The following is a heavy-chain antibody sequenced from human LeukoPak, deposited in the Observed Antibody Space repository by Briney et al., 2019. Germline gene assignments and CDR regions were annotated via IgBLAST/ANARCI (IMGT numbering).Heavy chain of an antibody. V-gene: IGHV4-59*01. D-gene: IGHD2-15*01. CDR2: IYYSGST. CDR1: SGSISSYY. CDR3: ARGPEDYFDY. Sequence: SETLSLTCTVSSGSISSYYWSWIRQPPGKGLEWIGYIYYSGSTNYNPSLKSRVTISVDTSKNQFSLKLSSVTAADTAVYYCARGPEDYFDYWGQGTLVTVSS. J-gene: IGHJ4*02.